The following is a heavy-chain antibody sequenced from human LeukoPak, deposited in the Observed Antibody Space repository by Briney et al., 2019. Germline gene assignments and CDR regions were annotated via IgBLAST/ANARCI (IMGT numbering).Heavy chain of an antibody. CDR2: IKGGGSDK. CDR1: GFTFRDYW. V-gene: IGHV3-7*01. D-gene: IGHD3-9*01. J-gene: IGHJ6*03. CDR3: ARDGNRHFDWLLSPTQDYYYMDV. Sequence: GGPLRLSCAASGFTFRDYWISWLRRAPGKGLEGVANIKGGGSDKYYVDSVKGRFTISRDNAKNSLYLQMNSLRAEDTAVYYCARDGNRHFDWLLSPTQDYYYMDVWGKGTTVTISS.